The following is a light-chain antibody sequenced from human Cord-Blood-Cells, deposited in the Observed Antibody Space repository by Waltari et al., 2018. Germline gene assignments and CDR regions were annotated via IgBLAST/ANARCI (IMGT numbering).Light chain of an antibody. CDR1: SSDVGSYNL. CDR2: EGS. J-gene: IGLJ2*01. V-gene: IGLV2-14*02. Sequence: QSALTQPASVSGSPGQSITISCTGTSSDVGSYNLVSWYQHHPGKAPKLMIYEGSKRPSGVPDRFSGSKSGNTASLTVSGLQAEDEADYYCSSYAGSNNLVFGGGTKLTVL. CDR3: SSYAGSNNLV.